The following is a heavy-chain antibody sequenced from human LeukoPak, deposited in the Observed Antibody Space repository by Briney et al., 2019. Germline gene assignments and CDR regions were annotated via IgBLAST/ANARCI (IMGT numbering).Heavy chain of an antibody. CDR3: ARDLWYSSSGGAFDI. J-gene: IGHJ3*02. CDR2: IYHSGST. Sequence: SETLSLTCTVSGGSISSGGYYWSWIRQPPGKGLEWNGYIYHSGSTYYNPSLKSRVTISVDRSKNQFSLKLSSVTAADTAVYYCARDLWYSSSGGAFDIWGQGTMVTVSS. V-gene: IGHV4-30-2*01. D-gene: IGHD6-6*01. CDR1: GGSISSGGYY.